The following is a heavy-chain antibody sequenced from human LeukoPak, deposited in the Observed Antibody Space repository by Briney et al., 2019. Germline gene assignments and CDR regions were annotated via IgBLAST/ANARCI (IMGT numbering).Heavy chain of an antibody. CDR1: GFTLSSYS. V-gene: IGHV3-21*01. D-gene: IGHD6-13*01. CDR3: ASLSGYSSSWYFDY. CDR2: ISSSSSYI. J-gene: IGHJ4*02. Sequence: GTSLRLSCAASGFTLSSYSMNWVRQAPGKGLEWVSSISSSSSYIYYADSVKGRFTISRDNAKNSLYLQMNSLRAEDTAVYYCASLSGYSSSWYFDYWGQGTLVTVSS.